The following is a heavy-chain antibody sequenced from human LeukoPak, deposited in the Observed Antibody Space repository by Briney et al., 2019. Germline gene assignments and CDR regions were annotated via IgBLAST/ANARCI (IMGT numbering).Heavy chain of an antibody. D-gene: IGHD5-18*01. V-gene: IGHV3-21*01. CDR3: ASVNTLRGYSPDFDY. Sequence: PGGSLRLSCAASGFTFSSYSMNWVRQVPGKGLEWVSSISTSGSYIYYADSVKGRFTISRDNAKNSLYLQMNSLRAEDTAVYYCASVNTLRGYSPDFDYWGQGTLVTVSS. J-gene: IGHJ4*02. CDR2: ISTSGSYI. CDR1: GFTFSSYS.